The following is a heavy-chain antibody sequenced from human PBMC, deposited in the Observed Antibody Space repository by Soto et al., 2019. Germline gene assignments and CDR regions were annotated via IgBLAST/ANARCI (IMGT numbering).Heavy chain of an antibody. J-gene: IGHJ5*02. Sequence: SETLSLTCTVSGGSISSYYWSWIRQPPGKGLEWIGYIYYSGSTNYNPSLKSRVTISVDTSKNQFSLKLSSVTAADTAVYYCARTRRDGYNERRWFDPWGQGTLVTVSS. D-gene: IGHD5-12*01. V-gene: IGHV4-59*01. CDR3: ARTRRDGYNERRWFDP. CDR2: IYYSGST. CDR1: GGSISSYY.